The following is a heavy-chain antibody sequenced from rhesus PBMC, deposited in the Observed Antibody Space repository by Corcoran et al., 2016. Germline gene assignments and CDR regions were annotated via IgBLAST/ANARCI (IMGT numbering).Heavy chain of an antibody. CDR3: TRAGSWSEDDYFDY. J-gene: IGHJ4*01. V-gene: IGHV4-173*01. Sequence: QLQLQESGPGLVKPSEPLSLPCAVSVGSLSSNYWTWLRQPPGKGLECIGRISGSGGSTNYNHSLKSRVTISTDKSKNQFSLKRSSVTAADTAVYYCTRAGSWSEDDYFDYWGPGVLVTVSS. CDR2: ISGSGGST. CDR1: VGSLSSNY. D-gene: IGHD6-13*01.